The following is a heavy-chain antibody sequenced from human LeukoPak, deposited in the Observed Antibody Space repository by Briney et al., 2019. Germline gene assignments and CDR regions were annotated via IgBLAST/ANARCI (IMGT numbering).Heavy chain of an antibody. J-gene: IGHJ4*02. CDR2: ITYSGDT. CDR3: ARARSEGVPAGILHDS. Sequence: PSETLSLTCTVPGGSLSDYFWTWMRQPPGKGLEWIGHITYSGDTNYNPSLKSRLSMSIDTSRRHFSLRLSSVSTADTAVYYCARARSEGVPAGILHDSWGQGTLVIVSS. CDR1: GGSLSDYF. D-gene: IGHD2-2*01. V-gene: IGHV4-59*01.